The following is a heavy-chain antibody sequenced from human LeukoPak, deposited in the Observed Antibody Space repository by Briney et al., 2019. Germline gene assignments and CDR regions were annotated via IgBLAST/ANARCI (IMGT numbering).Heavy chain of an antibody. CDR3: ARQTTTAVPFDF. CDR2: IYPGDSDT. Sequence: GESLQFSCTGSAYGSTIYCIGWIRQVPRKGLEWMGIIYPGDSDTRYSPSFQGQVTISADKSINTAYLQWSSLKASDTAMYYCARQTTTAVPFDFWGQGTLVTVSS. D-gene: IGHD4-23*01. J-gene: IGHJ4*02. V-gene: IGHV5-51*01. CDR1: AYGSTIYC.